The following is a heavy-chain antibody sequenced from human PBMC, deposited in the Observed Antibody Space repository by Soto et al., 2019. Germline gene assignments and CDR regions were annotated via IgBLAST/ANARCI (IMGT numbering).Heavy chain of an antibody. J-gene: IGHJ5*02. CDR2: ISSSSSYI. V-gene: IGHV3-21*01. CDR3: ARDSSSWYHWFDP. CDR1: GFTFSSYS. Sequence: GGSLRLSCAASGFTFSSYSVNWVRQAPGKGLEWVSSISSSSSYIYYADSVKGRFTISRDNAKNSLYLQMNSLRAEDTAVYYCARDSSSWYHWFDPWGQGTLVTVSS. D-gene: IGHD6-13*01.